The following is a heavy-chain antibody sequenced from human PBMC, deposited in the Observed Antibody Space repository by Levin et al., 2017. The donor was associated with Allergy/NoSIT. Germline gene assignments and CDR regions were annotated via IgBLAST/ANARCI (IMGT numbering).Heavy chain of an antibody. D-gene: IGHD1-26*01. CDR1: EFSFSSSS. CDR2: IGSGGSHI. V-gene: IGHV3-21*01. Sequence: ASVKVSCAASEFSFSSSSMNWVRQAPGKGLEWVSSIGSGGSHIYYADSLKGRFTISRDNAKNSLYLQINSLRVEDTAVYYCARVGVGATKDDTLDIWGQGTMVTVSS. J-gene: IGHJ3*02. CDR3: ARVGVGATKDDTLDI.